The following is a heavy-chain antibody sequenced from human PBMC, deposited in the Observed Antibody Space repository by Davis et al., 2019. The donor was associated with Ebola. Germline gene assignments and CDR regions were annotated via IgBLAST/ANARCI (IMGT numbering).Heavy chain of an antibody. J-gene: IGHJ6*02. D-gene: IGHD6-19*01. CDR1: GFTFSSYG. CDR2: ISYDGSNK. Sequence: GESLKISCAASGFTFSSYGMHWVRQAPGKGLEWVAVISYDGSNKYYADSVKGRLTISRDNSKNTLYLQMNSLRAEDTAVYYCARDIGYSDGWPDYYYYGMDVWGQGTTVTVSS. CDR3: ARDIGYSDGWPDYYYYGMDV. V-gene: IGHV3-30*03.